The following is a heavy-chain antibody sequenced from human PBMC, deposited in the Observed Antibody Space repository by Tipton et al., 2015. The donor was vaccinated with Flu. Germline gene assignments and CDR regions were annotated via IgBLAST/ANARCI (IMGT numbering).Heavy chain of an antibody. D-gene: IGHD1-26*01. J-gene: IGHJ3*02. V-gene: IGHV3-7*03. CDR1: GFTFSSYW. Sequence: SLRLSCAASGFTFSSYWMSWVRQAPGKGLEWVANIKQDGSEKYYVDSVKGQFTISRDNAKNSLYLQMNSLRAEDTAVYYCARDGKWELGTLAFDIWGQGTMVTVSS. CDR3: ARDGKWELGTLAFDI. CDR2: IKQDGSEK.